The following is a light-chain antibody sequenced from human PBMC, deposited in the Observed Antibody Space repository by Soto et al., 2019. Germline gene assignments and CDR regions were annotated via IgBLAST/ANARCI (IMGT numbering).Light chain of an antibody. CDR3: QSYDSNNCLV. CDR2: EDN. J-gene: IGLJ3*02. V-gene: IGLV6-57*01. Sequence: NFMLTQPHSVSESPGKTVTISCTRSSGSFASDSVQWYQQRPGSTPTTLIYEDNRRPSGVPVRFSGSIDSSSNSASLTISGLKTEDEADYYCQSYDSNNCLVFGWGTKLTVL. CDR1: SGSFASDS.